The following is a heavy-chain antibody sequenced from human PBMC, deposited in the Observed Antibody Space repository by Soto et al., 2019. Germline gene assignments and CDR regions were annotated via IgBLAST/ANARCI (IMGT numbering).Heavy chain of an antibody. D-gene: IGHD6-13*01. CDR3: ARSGYSSTLMDYYGMDV. J-gene: IGHJ6*02. V-gene: IGHV3-33*01. CDR1: GFTFSSYV. Sequence: GGSLRLSCAASGFTFSSYVMHWVRQAPGKGLEWVAFIWSDGTNKYYADSVKGRFTISRDNSKNTLYLQMNSLRAEDTAVFYCARSGYSSTLMDYYGMDVWGQGTTVTVSS. CDR2: IWSDGTNK.